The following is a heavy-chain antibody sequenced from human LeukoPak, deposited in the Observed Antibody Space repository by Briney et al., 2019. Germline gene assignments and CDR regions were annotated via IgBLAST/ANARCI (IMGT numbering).Heavy chain of an antibody. V-gene: IGHV1-2*02. Sequence: ASVKVSCKASGYTFTGYYMHWVRPAPGQGLEWMGWINPNSGDTNYAQKFQGRVTMTRDTPISTAYMELSRLRSDDTAVYYCARVRYRLAETYIDYWGQGTLVTVSS. CDR1: GYTFTGYY. D-gene: IGHD3-16*01. CDR2: INPNSGDT. J-gene: IGHJ4*02. CDR3: ARVRYRLAETYIDY.